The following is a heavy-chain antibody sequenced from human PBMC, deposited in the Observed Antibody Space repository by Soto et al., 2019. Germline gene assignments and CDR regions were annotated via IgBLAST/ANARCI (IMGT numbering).Heavy chain of an antibody. CDR1: GFTFSSYG. J-gene: IGHJ6*02. CDR3: AKDWVDRTRPRTYYYYYGMDV. Sequence: QVQLVESGGGVVQPGRSLRLSCAASGFTFSSYGMHWVRQAPGKGLEWVAVISYDGSNKYYADSVKGRFTISRDNSKNTLYLQMNSLRAEDTAMYYCAKDWVDRTRPRTYYYYYGMDVWGQGTTVTVSS. CDR2: ISYDGSNK. V-gene: IGHV3-30*18. D-gene: IGHD2-15*01.